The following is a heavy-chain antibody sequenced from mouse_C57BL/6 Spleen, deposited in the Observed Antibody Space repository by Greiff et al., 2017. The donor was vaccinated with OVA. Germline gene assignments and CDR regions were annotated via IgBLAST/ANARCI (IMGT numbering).Heavy chain of an antibody. CDR3: ASRVTTSYFDV. CDR1: GYTFTSYW. V-gene: IGHV1-64*01. J-gene: IGHJ1*03. Sequence: QVQLQQPGAELVKPGASVKLSCKASGYTFTSYWMHWVKQRPGQGLEWIGMIHPNSGSTNYNEKFKSKATLTVDKSSSTAYMQLSSLTSEDSAVYYCASRVTTSYFDVWGTGTTVTVSS. D-gene: IGHD2-2*01. CDR2: IHPNSGST.